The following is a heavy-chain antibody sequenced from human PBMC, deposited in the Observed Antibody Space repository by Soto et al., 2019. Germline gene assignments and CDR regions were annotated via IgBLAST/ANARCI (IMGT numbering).Heavy chain of an antibody. CDR1: GYTFTSYG. D-gene: IGHD1-7*01. V-gene: IGHV1-18*04. CDR3: ARSEPGWNYVGATKDYYYGMDV. J-gene: IGHJ6*02. Sequence: ASVKVSCKASGYTFTSYGIGWVRQAPGQGLEWMGWISAYNGNTNYAQKLQGRVTMTTDTSTSTAYMELRSLRSDDTAVYYCARSEPGWNYVGATKDYYYGMDVWGQGTTVTVSS. CDR2: ISAYNGNT.